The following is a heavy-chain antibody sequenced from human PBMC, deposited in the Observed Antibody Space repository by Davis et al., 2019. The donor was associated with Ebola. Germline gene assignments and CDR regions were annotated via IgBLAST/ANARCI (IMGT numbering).Heavy chain of an antibody. CDR3: AKDEGRIYEADAFDI. Sequence: PGGSLRLSCTASEFSFSIYAMSWVRQAPGKGLEWVSAISGSGGSTYYADSMKGRVTISRDNSKNTLYLQMSSLRAEDTAVYYCAKDEGRIYEADAFDIWGQGTLVTVSS. D-gene: IGHD5/OR15-5a*01. CDR2: ISGSGGST. V-gene: IGHV3-23*01. CDR1: EFSFSIYA. J-gene: IGHJ3*02.